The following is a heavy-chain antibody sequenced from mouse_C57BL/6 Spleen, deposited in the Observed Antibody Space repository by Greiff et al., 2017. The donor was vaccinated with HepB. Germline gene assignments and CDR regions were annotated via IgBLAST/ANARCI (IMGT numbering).Heavy chain of an antibody. J-gene: IGHJ3*01. CDR2: IDPGNGET. CDR1: GFTLKDYY. D-gene: IGHD3-2*02. CDR3: TSSGAFAY. Sequence: VQLKQSGPELVRPGASVKLSCTASGFTLKDYYMHWVKQRPEKGLEWIGGIDPGNGETEYASKFQGKATITADTSSNTAYLQLSSLTSENTVVYYCTSSGAFAYWGQGTLVTVSA. V-gene: IGHV14-4*01.